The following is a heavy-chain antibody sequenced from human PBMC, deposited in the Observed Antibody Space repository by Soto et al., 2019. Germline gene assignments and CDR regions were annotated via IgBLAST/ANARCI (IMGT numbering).Heavy chain of an antibody. CDR3: AIDLIGTVYGMDV. D-gene: IGHD3-16*02. CDR2: VLYDGSNK. V-gene: IGHV3-33*01. J-gene: IGHJ6*02. CDR1: GFTFSTYG. Sequence: QVQLVESGGGVVQPGRSLRLSCAASGFTFSTYGMHWVRQAPGKGLEWVAVVLYDGSNKYYADSVKGRFTISRDNSKNTLYLQMNSLRAEDTAVYYCAIDLIGTVYGMDVWGQGTTVTVSS.